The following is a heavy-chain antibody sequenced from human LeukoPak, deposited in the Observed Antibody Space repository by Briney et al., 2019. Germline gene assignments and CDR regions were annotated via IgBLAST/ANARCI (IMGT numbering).Heavy chain of an antibody. CDR1: GDSISSYY. CDR2: IYYSGST. Sequence: SETLSLTCTVSGDSISSYYWSWIRQPPGRGLEWIGYIYYSGSTNYNPSLKSRVIMSADTSKNQLYLTLISVTAADTAVYYYARDNFYDSSGYSYYYYGMDVWGQGTTVTVSS. J-gene: IGHJ6*02. D-gene: IGHD3-22*01. V-gene: IGHV4-59*12. CDR3: ARDNFYDSSGYSYYYYGMDV.